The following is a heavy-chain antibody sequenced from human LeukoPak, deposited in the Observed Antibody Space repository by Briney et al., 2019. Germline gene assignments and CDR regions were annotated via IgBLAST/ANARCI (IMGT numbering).Heavy chain of an antibody. Sequence: ASVKVSCKASGYTFTGYYMHWVRQAPGRGLEWMGRINPNSGGTNYEQKFQGRVTMTRDTSISTAYMELSRLRSDDTAVYYCARAESSYRGYSYGSDYWGQGTLVTVSS. CDR2: INPNSGGT. V-gene: IGHV1-2*06. CDR1: GYTFTGYY. D-gene: IGHD5-18*01. CDR3: ARAESSYRGYSYGSDY. J-gene: IGHJ4*02.